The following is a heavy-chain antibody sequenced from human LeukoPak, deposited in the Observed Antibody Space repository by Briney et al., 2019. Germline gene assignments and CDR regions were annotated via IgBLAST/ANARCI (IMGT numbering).Heavy chain of an antibody. V-gene: IGHV3-49*04. CDR1: GFTFGDYA. CDR2: IRSKAYGGTT. D-gene: IGHD3-22*01. Sequence: GGSLRLSCTASGFTFGDYAMSWVRQAPGKGLEWVGFIRSKAYGGTTDYAASVKGRFTISRDDSKSIAYLQMNSLKTEDTAVYYCTRQRLLGDYYYYGMDVWGQGTTVTVSS. J-gene: IGHJ6*02. CDR3: TRQRLLGDYYYYGMDV.